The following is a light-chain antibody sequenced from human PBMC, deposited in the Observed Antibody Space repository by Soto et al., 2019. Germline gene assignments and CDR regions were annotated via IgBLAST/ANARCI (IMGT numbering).Light chain of an antibody. CDR3: CSYAPSRTLL. CDR1: SSDVGTYNL. V-gene: IGLV2-23*01. J-gene: IGLJ2*01. CDR2: EGN. Sequence: QSVLTQPASVSGSPGESITISCTGTSSDVGTYNLVTWYQQHPGRVPKLILYEGNKRPSGVSSRFSASKSGNTASLTISGFHAEDEADYFCCSYAPSRTLLFGGGT.